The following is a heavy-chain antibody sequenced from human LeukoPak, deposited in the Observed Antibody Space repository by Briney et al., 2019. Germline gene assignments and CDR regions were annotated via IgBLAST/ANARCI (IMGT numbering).Heavy chain of an antibody. D-gene: IGHD3-22*01. J-gene: IGHJ4*02. Sequence: GRSLRLSCAASGFTISKYGMHWVRQAPGKGLEWVAVTWSDGSYKNYADTVKGRFSISRDNSKNTLYLQMNSLRADDTAVYYCTREASKGYYDTSGYYYDYWGQGTLVTVSS. V-gene: IGHV3-33*01. CDR2: TWSDGSYK. CDR3: TREASKGYYDTSGYYYDY. CDR1: GFTISKYG.